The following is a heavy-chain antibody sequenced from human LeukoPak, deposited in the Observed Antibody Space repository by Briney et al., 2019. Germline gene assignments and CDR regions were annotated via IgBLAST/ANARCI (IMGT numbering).Heavy chain of an antibody. CDR2: IYYSGST. D-gene: IGHD2-8*01. CDR3: ARGQVYYAFDI. V-gene: IGHV4-30-4*01. Sequence: SETLSLTCAVYGGAFSGYYWSWIRQPPGKGLEWIGYIYYSGSTYYNPSLKSRVTISVDTSKNQFSLKLSSVTAADTAVYYCARGQVYYAFDIWGQGTMVTVSS. CDR1: GGAFSGYY. J-gene: IGHJ3*02.